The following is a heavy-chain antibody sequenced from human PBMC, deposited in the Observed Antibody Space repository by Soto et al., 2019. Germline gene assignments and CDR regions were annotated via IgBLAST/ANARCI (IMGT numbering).Heavy chain of an antibody. CDR2: TYYRSKWYN. V-gene: IGHV6-1*01. J-gene: IGHJ6*02. Sequence: SHTLSLTCAISGDRVSSNSAASNWIRQSPSRGLEWLGRTYYRSKWYNDYAVSVKSRITINPDTSKNQFSLQLNSVTPEDTAVYYCARDPSSGWYRDYYYYGMDVWGQGTTVTVSS. CDR1: GDRVSSNSAA. CDR3: ARDPSSGWYRDYYYYGMDV. D-gene: IGHD6-19*01.